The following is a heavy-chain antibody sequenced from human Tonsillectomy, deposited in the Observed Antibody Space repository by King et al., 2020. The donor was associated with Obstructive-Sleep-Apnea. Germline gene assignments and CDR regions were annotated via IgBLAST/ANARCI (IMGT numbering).Heavy chain of an antibody. CDR2: IYYSGRI. D-gene: IGHD3/OR15-3a*01. Sequence: LQLQESGPGLVKPSETLSLTCTVSGGSISTSSYYWGWIRQPPGRGLEWIGSIYYSGRIYYNPSLKSRVTISVDTSKNKFSLKLSSLTAADTAVYYCARDRCDHFVFWSDDDDGTNYSGMDFWGQGTTVTVSS. J-gene: IGHJ6*02. V-gene: IGHV4-39*07. CDR3: ARDRCDHFVFWSDDDDGTNYSGMDF. CDR1: GGSISTSSYY.